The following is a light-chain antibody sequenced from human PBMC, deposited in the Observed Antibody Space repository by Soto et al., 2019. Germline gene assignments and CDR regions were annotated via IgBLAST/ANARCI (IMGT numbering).Light chain of an antibody. CDR3: KQYDNLPLT. CDR1: QNINNY. J-gene: IGKJ4*01. Sequence: IQINQWPSAVSGSVVDRVASTCQASQNINNYLNWYQQKPGKDPKLMIYDESNLETGVPSRFSGSGSGTDFTFTISSLQPEDIATYYCKQYDNLPLTFGGGTKVDIK. CDR2: DES. V-gene: IGKV1-33*01.